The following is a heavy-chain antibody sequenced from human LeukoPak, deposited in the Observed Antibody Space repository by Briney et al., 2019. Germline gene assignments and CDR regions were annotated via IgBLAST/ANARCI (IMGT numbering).Heavy chain of an antibody. Sequence: GGSLRLSCAASGFTFSDYEMYWVRQAPGKGLEWVSYISSSGSAMYYADSVKGGFTISTDNANTSLYLQMNSLRVDDTAVYYCATLTVASPFDYWGQGTLVTVSS. CDR3: ATLTVASPFDY. V-gene: IGHV3-48*03. CDR2: ISSSGSAM. J-gene: IGHJ4*02. CDR1: GFTFSDYE. D-gene: IGHD5-12*01.